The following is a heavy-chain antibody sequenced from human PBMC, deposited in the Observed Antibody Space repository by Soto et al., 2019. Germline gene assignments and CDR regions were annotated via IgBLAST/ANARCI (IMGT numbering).Heavy chain of an antibody. CDR1: GFTFSSYA. D-gene: IGHD3-10*01. J-gene: IGHJ5*02. V-gene: IGHV3-30-3*01. Sequence: GGSLRLSCAASGFTFSSYAMHWVRQAPGKGLEWVAVISYDGSNKYYADSVKGRFTISRDNSKNTLYLQMNSLRAEDTAVYYCARDPERDYYGSGSYTSNWFGPWGQGTLVTVSS. CDR3: ARDPERDYYGSGSYTSNWFGP. CDR2: ISYDGSNK.